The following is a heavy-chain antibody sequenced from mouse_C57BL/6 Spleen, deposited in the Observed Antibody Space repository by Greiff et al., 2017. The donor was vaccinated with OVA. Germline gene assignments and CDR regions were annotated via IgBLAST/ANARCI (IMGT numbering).Heavy chain of an antibody. J-gene: IGHJ1*03. CDR1: GYTFTSYG. CDR2: IYPRSGNT. V-gene: IGHV1-81*01. CDR3: ARKGEYFDV. Sequence: VQLQQSGAELARPGASVKLSCKASGYTFTSYGISWVKQRTGQGLEWIGEIYPRSGNTYYNEKFNGKATLTADKSSSTAYMELRSLTSEDSAVYFCARKGEYFDVWGTGTTVTVSS.